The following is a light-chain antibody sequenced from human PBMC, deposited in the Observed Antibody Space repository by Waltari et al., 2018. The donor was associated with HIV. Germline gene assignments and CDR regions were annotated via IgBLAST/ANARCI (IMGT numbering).Light chain of an antibody. CDR1: SSTIGSNA. J-gene: IGLJ3*02. Sequence: QSVLTQPPSASGTPGQKVNISCSGSSSTIGSNAVNWYQQLPGAAPKLLFYSDNQRPSVVPDRFSGSRSGTSASLAISGLQSGDEADYYCAAWGDSLNGPLFGGGTKLTVL. V-gene: IGLV1-44*01. CDR2: SDN. CDR3: AAWGDSLNGPL.